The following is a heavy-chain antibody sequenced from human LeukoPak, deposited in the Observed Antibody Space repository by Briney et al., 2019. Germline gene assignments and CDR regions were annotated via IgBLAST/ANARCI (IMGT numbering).Heavy chain of an antibody. CDR1: GGTFSSYA. CDR2: LIPIFGTA. V-gene: IGHV1-69*13. Sequence: GASVKVSCKASGGTFSSYAISWVRQAPGQGLEWMGGLIPIFGTANYAQKFQGRVTITADESTSTAYMELSSLRSEDTAVYYCARVALWFGAATRDYYYGMDVWGQGTTVTVSS. D-gene: IGHD3-10*01. CDR3: ARVALWFGAATRDYYYGMDV. J-gene: IGHJ6*02.